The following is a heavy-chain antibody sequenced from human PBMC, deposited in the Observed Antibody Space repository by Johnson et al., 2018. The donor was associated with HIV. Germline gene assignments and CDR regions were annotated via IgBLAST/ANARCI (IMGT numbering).Heavy chain of an antibody. CDR3: ARDWEQQQPGAFDI. J-gene: IGHJ3*02. Sequence: QMQLVESGGGLVQSGESLRLSCAASGITVNTNYMSWIRQAPGKGLEWVSYISGSTIMINYANSVKGRFTISRDNSKNTLYLQMNSLRAEDTAVYYCARDWEQQQPGAFDIWGQGTMVTVSS. V-gene: IGHV3-11*06. CDR1: GITVNTNY. CDR2: ISGSTIMI. D-gene: IGHD6-13*01.